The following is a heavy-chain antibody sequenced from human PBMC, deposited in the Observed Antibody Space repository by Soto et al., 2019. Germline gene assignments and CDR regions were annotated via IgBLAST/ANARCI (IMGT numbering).Heavy chain of an antibody. D-gene: IGHD6-13*01. J-gene: IGHJ6*03. CDR3: ARGPGSWYYYDMDV. CDR1: GYTFTSYD. Sequence: QVQLVQSGAEVKKPGASVKVSCKASGYTFTSYDINWVRQATGQGLEWMGWMNPNSGNTGYAQKFQGRVTMTRNTSISTAYMELSSLRSEYTAVSYCARGPGSWYYYDMDVWGKGTTVTVSS. CDR2: MNPNSGNT. V-gene: IGHV1-8*01.